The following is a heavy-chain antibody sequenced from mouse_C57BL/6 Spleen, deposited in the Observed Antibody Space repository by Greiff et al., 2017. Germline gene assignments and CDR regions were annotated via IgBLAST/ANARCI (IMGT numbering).Heavy chain of an antibody. Sequence: VQLQQSGPELVKPGASVKISCKASGYSFTGYYMNWVKQSPEKSLEWIGEINPSTGGTTYNQKFKAKATLTVDKSSSTAYMQLKSLTSEDSAVYYCARFPRGSSPYYAMDYWGQGTLVTVSA. CDR2: INPSTGGT. D-gene: IGHD1-1*01. V-gene: IGHV1-42*01. J-gene: IGHJ3*01. CDR3: ARFPRGSSPYYAMDY. CDR1: GYSFTGYY.